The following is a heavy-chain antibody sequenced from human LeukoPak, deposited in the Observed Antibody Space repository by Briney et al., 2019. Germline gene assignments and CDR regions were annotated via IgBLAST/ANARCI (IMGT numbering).Heavy chain of an antibody. CDR3: AVGSGTFRSGFDP. CDR1: GFTFSSYE. D-gene: IGHD3-10*01. V-gene: IGHV3-48*03. Sequence: GGSLRLSCAASGFTFSSYEMNWVRQAPGKGLEWVSYISSSGSTIYYADSVKGRFTISRDDAKNSLYLQMNSLRAEDTAVYYCAVGSGTFRSGFDPWGQGTLVTVSS. CDR2: ISSSGSTI. J-gene: IGHJ5*02.